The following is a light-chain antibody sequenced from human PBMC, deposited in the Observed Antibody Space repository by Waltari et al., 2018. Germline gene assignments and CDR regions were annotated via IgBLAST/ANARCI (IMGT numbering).Light chain of an antibody. J-gene: IGKJ4*01. Sequence: EIVLTQSPDFLSVTAKQKVTITCRASQSVGSTLHWYQQKARQAPKLLIKYASHSKPGVPSRFSGSGSATDFTLTISSLQVEDAAAYYCHQSRSFPVTLGGGTEVEI. CDR3: HQSRSFPVT. V-gene: IGKV6D-21*02. CDR1: QSVGST. CDR2: YAS.